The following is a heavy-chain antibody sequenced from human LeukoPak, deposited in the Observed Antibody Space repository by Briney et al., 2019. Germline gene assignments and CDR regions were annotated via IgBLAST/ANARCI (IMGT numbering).Heavy chain of an antibody. CDR3: ARDRISTRSSRSPGWFDP. V-gene: IGHV4-59*01. CDR2: IYYSGST. J-gene: IGHJ5*02. D-gene: IGHD6-13*01. Sequence: PSETLSLTCTVSGGSITSYYWNWIRQPPGKGLELIGYIYYSGSTNYNPSLKSRVTISVDTSKNQFSLKMISVTAADTAVYYCARDRISTRSSRSPGWFDPWGQGTLVTVSS. CDR1: GGSITSYY.